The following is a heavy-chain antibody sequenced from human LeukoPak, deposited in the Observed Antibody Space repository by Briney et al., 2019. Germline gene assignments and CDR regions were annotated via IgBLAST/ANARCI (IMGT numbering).Heavy chain of an antibody. CDR1: GFTFSSYA. CDR3: AMFVPAAGLHFDY. J-gene: IGHJ4*02. Sequence: PGGSLKLSCEASGFTFSSYAMSWVRQAPGKGLEWVSAISGSGGSTYYADSVKGRFTISRDNSKNTLYLQMNSLRAEDTAVYYCAMFVPAAGLHFDYWGQGTLVSVSS. D-gene: IGHD2-2*01. V-gene: IGHV3-23*01. CDR2: ISGSGGST.